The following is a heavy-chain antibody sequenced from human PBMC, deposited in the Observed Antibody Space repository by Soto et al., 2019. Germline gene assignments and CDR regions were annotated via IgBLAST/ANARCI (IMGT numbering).Heavy chain of an antibody. CDR3: AKNPGYYYDSPAYPSDY. CDR2: ISYGGGTT. Sequence: GGSLRLSCAASEFTFSNYAMSWVRQAPGKGLEWVSAISYGGGTTYYADSVKGRFTISRDNSKNTLYLQMNSLRAEDTAVYYCAKNPGYYYDSPAYPSDYWGQGPLVTLAS. J-gene: IGHJ4*02. D-gene: IGHD3-22*01. CDR1: EFTFSNYA. V-gene: IGHV3-23*01.